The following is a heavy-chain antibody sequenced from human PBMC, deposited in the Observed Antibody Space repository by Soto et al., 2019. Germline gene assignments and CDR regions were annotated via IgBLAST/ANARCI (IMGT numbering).Heavy chain of an antibody. CDR2: INHSGST. CDR3: ARAGRGSGNFAPRMDV. V-gene: IGHV4-34*01. Sequence: SETLSLTCAVYGGSFIGYYWSWIRQPPGKGLEWIGEINHSGSTNYNPSLKSRVTISVDTSKNQFSLKLSSVTAADTAVYYCARAGRGSGNFAPRMDVWGQGTTVTVSS. D-gene: IGHD3-10*01. J-gene: IGHJ6*02. CDR1: GGSFIGYY.